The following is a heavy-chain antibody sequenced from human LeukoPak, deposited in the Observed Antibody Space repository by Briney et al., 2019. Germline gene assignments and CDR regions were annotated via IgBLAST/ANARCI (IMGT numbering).Heavy chain of an antibody. Sequence: GGSLRLSCSASGFAFSSYVMTWVRQAPGQGLEWVSAISGSGDDTYYADSVKGRFTISRDNSKNTLYLQMNSLRAEDTAVYYCAKKEAMIQGVPYYYDFWGQGTLVTVSS. CDR3: AKKEAMIQGVPYYYDF. CDR1: GFAFSSYV. CDR2: ISGSGDDT. D-gene: IGHD3-10*01. J-gene: IGHJ4*02. V-gene: IGHV3-23*01.